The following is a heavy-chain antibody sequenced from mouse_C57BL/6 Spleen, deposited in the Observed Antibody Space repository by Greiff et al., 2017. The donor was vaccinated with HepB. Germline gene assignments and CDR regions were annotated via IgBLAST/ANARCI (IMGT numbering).Heavy chain of an antibody. D-gene: IGHD2-4*01. Sequence: QVQLQQSGAELVRPGTSVKVSCKASGYAFSNYLIEWVKQRPGQGLEWIGVINPGSGGTNYNEKFKGKATLTADKSSSTAYMQLSSLTSEDSAVYFCARELRGFAYWGQGTLVTVSA. V-gene: IGHV1-54*01. CDR2: INPGSGGT. CDR1: GYAFSNYL. CDR3: ARELRGFAY. J-gene: IGHJ3*01.